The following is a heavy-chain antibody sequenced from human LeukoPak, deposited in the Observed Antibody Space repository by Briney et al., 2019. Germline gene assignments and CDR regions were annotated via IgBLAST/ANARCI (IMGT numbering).Heavy chain of an antibody. CDR3: ARDRNNWNALDY. D-gene: IGHD1-20*01. CDR1: GFSFNTYT. V-gene: IGHV3-7*01. J-gene: IGHJ4*02. CDR2: IKQDGSEK. Sequence: GGSLRLSCAASGFSFNTYTMNWVRQAPGKGLEWEANIKQDGSEKYYVDSVKGRFTISRDNAKNSLYLQMNSLRAEDTAVYYCARDRNNWNALDYWGQGTLVTVSS.